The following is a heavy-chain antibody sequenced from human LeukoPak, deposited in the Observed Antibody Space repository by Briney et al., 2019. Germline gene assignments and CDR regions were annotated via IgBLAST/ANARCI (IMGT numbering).Heavy chain of an antibody. CDR1: GFNFRKHW. CDR2: ISGSGGST. CDR3: AKDQKQWLVRWYFQH. V-gene: IGHV3-23*01. Sequence: GSLRLSCAATGFNFRKHWMSWVRQAPGKGLEWVAAISGSGGSTYYADSVKGRFTISRDNSKNTLYLQMNSLRAEDTAVYYCAKDQKQWLVRWYFQHWGQGTLVTVSS. D-gene: IGHD6-19*01. J-gene: IGHJ1*01.